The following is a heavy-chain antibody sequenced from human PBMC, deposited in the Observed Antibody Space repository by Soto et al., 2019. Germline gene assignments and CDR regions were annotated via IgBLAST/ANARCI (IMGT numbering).Heavy chain of an antibody. V-gene: IGHV3-33*01. J-gene: IGHJ6*02. CDR3: ARGIYSYGFEDYYYYYGMDV. CDR2: IWYDGSNK. Sequence: QVQLVESGGGVVQPGRSLRLSCAASGFTFSSYGMHWVRQAPGKGLEWVAVIWYDGSNKYYADSVKGRFTISRDNSKNTPYLQMNSLRAEDTAVYYCARGIYSYGFEDYYYYYGMDVWGQGTTVTVSS. CDR1: GFTFSSYG. D-gene: IGHD5-18*01.